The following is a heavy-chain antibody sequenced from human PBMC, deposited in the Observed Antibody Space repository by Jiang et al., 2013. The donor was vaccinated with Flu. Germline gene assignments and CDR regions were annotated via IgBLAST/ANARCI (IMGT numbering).Heavy chain of an antibody. CDR2: INHSGST. V-gene: IGHV4-34*01. Sequence: VLLKPSETLSLTCAVYGGSFSGNYWSWIRQPPGKGLEWIGEINHSGSTNYNSSLKSRVTISVDTSKNQFSLKLSSVTAADTAVYYCARGRGNLDPWGQGTLVTVSS. D-gene: IGHD2/OR15-2a*01. CDR1: GGSFSGNY. CDR3: ARGRGNLDP. J-gene: IGHJ5*02.